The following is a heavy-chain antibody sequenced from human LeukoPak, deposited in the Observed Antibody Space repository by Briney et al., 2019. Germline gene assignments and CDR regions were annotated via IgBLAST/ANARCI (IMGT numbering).Heavy chain of an antibody. Sequence: SVKVSCKASGGTFSSYAISWVRQAPGQGLEWMGGIIPIFGAANYAQKFQGRVTITADKSTSTAYMELSSLRSEDTAVYYCASRYYGSGSYFDYWGQGTLVTVSS. J-gene: IGHJ4*02. D-gene: IGHD3-10*01. CDR1: GGTFSSYA. CDR3: ASRYYGSGSYFDY. CDR2: IIPIFGAA. V-gene: IGHV1-69*06.